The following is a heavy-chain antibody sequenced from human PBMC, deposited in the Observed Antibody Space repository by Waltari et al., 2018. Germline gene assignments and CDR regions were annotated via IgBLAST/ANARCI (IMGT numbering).Heavy chain of an antibody. CDR1: GFTLRSNG. J-gene: IGHJ4*02. CDR3: AKDGIVGAIDY. D-gene: IGHD1-26*01. Sequence: QVQLVESGGGVVQRGRSLRRSCEACGFTLRSNGRPGARQAPGKGLEWVAVISYDGSNKYYADSVKGRFTISRDNSKNTLYLQMNSLRAEDTAVYYCAKDGIVGAIDYWGQGTLVTVSS. V-gene: IGHV3-30*18. CDR2: ISYDGSNK.